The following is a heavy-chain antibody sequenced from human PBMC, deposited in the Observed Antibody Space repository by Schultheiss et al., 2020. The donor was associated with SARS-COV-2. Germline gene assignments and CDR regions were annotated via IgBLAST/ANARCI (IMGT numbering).Heavy chain of an antibody. V-gene: IGHV4-39*01. J-gene: IGHJ4*02. CDR3: ARRAYGGISDY. D-gene: IGHD4-23*01. CDR1: GGSISSSSYY. CDR2: IYHSGST. Sequence: SQTLSLTCTVSGGSISSSSYYWGWIRQPPGKGLEWIGEIYHSGSTNYNPSLKSRVTISVDTSKNQFSLKLSSVTAADTAVYYCARRAYGGISDYWGQGTLVTVSS.